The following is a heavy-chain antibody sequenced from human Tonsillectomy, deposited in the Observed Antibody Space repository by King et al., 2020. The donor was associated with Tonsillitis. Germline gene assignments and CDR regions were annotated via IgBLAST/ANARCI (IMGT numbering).Heavy chain of an antibody. J-gene: IGHJ5*02. V-gene: IGHV3-11*01. CDR1: GFNLGDYY. CDR3: ARDFRNKGFDR. CDR2: ITGSSQFI. D-gene: IGHD1/OR15-1a*01. Sequence: VQLVESGGGLVEPGGSLRLSCIASGFNLGDYYMTWIRQAPGQGLEWLSYITGSSQFIYYADSVKGRFTISRDNAKNSLYLEMNNLRVEDTAVYYCARDFRNKGFDRWGRGTLVTVSS.